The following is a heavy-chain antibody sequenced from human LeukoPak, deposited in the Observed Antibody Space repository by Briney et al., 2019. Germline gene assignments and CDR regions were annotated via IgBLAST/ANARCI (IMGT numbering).Heavy chain of an antibody. D-gene: IGHD3-22*01. J-gene: IGHJ4*02. CDR2: ISSSSSYI. V-gene: IGHV3-21*01. CDR1: GFTFSSYS. CDR3: ARGGYYYDSSGYYRALFYFDY. Sequence: PGGSLRLSCAASGFTFSSYSMNWVRQAPGKGLEWVSSISSSSSYIYYADSVKGRFTISRDNAKNSLYLQMNSLRAEDTAVYYCARGGYYYDSSGYYRALFYFDYWGQGTLVTVSS.